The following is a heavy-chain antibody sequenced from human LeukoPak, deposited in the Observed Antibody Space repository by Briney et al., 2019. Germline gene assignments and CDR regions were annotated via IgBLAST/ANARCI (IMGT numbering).Heavy chain of an antibody. Sequence: ASVKVSCKASVGTFSSYAISWVRQAPGQGLEWMGGIIPIFGTANYAQKFQGRVTITADESTSTAYMELSSLRSEDTAVYYCARGYGDFYYYGMDFWGQGTTVTVSS. CDR2: IIPIFGTA. J-gene: IGHJ6*02. V-gene: IGHV1-69*01. D-gene: IGHD4-17*01. CDR3: ARGYGDFYYYGMDF. CDR1: VGTFSSYA.